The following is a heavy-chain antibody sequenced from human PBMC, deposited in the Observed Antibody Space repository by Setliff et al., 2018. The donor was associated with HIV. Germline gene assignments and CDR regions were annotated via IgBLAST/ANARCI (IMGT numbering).Heavy chain of an antibody. J-gene: IGHJ3*02. CDR3: ARVSRNLYGHLDGFDI. CDR1: GYSFTNKW. V-gene: IGHV5-51*01. Sequence: GESLKISCVASGYSFTNKWIGWVRQTPGKGLEWMGIIYPGDSETKYSPSFQGQVTISVDKSFNTAYLQWSSLRASDTTMYYCARVSRNLYGHLDGFDIWGHGTMVTVS. CDR2: IYPGDSET. D-gene: IGHD3-10*01.